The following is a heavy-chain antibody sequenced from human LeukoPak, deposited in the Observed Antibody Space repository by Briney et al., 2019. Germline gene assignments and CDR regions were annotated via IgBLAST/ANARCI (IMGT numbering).Heavy chain of an antibody. J-gene: IGHJ4*02. Sequence: PSETLSLTCAVYGGSFSGYYWSWIRQPPGKGLEWIGEINHSGSTNYNPSLKSRVTISVDTSKNQFSLKLSSVTAADTAVYYCARQLSDYDYVWGSYRPTWWFDYWGQGTLVTVSS. D-gene: IGHD3-16*02. CDR3: ARQLSDYDYVWGSYRPTWWFDY. CDR2: INHSGST. V-gene: IGHV4-34*01. CDR1: GGSFSGYY.